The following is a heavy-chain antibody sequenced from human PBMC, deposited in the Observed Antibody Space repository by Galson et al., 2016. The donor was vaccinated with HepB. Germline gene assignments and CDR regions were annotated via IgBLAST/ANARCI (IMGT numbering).Heavy chain of an antibody. CDR1: GFTFSTYS. CDR3: ANGNHAEYSW. CDR2: ISDTSNYI. V-gene: IGHV3-21*01. J-gene: IGHJ4*02. D-gene: IGHD1-14*01. Sequence: SLRLSCAASGFTFSTYSMNWVRQAPGKGLEWVSSISDTSNYIYHADSVKGRFTVSRDNAKNSLYLQMNSLRTEDTAVYYCANGNHAEYSWWGQGTLVIVSS.